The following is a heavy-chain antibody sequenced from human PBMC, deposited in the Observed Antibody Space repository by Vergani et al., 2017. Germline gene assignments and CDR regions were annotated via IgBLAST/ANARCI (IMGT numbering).Heavy chain of an antibody. V-gene: IGHV1-69*13. CDR2: IIHIFGTA. D-gene: IGHD5-12*01. CDR3: ARDDPLGGYSGYDPFDY. Sequence: QVQLVQSGAEVKKPGSSVKVSCKASGGTFSSYAISWVRQAPGQGLEWMGRIIHIFGTANYAQKFQGRVTITADESTSTAYMELSSLRSEDTAVYYCARDDPLGGYSGYDPFDYWGQGTLVTVSS. CDR1: GGTFSSYA. J-gene: IGHJ4*02.